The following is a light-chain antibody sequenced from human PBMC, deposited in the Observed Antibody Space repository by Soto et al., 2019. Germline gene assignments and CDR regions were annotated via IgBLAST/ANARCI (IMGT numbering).Light chain of an antibody. J-gene: IGKJ3*01. Sequence: DIQMTQSPSSLSASVGDRVTITCRASQGIGNYLAWYQQKPGRVPKLLIHAATTLQSGAPSRFSGSGTGTDFTLTISSLQPEDAAIYFCQKCNSPPPFTFGPGTKVDI. V-gene: IGKV1-27*01. CDR3: QKCNSPPPFT. CDR2: AAT. CDR1: QGIGNY.